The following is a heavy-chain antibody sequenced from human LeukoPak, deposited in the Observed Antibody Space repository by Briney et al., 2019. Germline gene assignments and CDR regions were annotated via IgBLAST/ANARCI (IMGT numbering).Heavy chain of an antibody. CDR3: ARDSSWYEGSWFDP. D-gene: IGHD6-13*01. J-gene: IGHJ5*02. CDR1: GFTFSDYW. V-gene: IGHV3-7*01. CDR2: IKQDGSEK. Sequence: GGSLRLSCAASGFTFSDYWMSWVRQAPGKGLEWVASIKQDGSEKYYVDSVKGRFTISRDNAKNSLYLQMNSLRADDTAVYYCARDSSWYEGSWFDPWGQGTLVTVSS.